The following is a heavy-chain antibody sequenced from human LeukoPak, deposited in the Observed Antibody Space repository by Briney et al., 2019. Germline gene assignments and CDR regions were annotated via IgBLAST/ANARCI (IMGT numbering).Heavy chain of an antibody. CDR2: ISDSGGTT. V-gene: IGHV3-23*01. CDR1: GFTFSSYA. CDR3: AKSPRGNPTIFDY. D-gene: IGHD1-14*01. Sequence: GGSLRLSCTASGFTFSSYAMTWVRQAPGKGLEWVSGISDSGGTTYYADSVKGRFTISRDNSKNTLYLQMNSLRAEDTAVYYCAKSPRGNPTIFDYWGQGTLVTVSS. J-gene: IGHJ4*02.